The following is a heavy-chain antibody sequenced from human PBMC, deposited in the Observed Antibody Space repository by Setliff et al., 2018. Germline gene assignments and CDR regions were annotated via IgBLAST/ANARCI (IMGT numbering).Heavy chain of an antibody. CDR1: GFAFSDYN. CDR2: ISYSGNSR. Sequence: GGSLRLSCAASGFAFSDYNMNWVRQAPGKGLEWVSYISYSGNSRYYVDSVKGRFTISRDNAKNSLFLQMNSLRAEETAVYYCARGSSGWSWDYWGQGTVVTVSS. J-gene: IGHJ4*02. V-gene: IGHV3-11*04. D-gene: IGHD6-19*01. CDR3: ARGSSGWSWDY.